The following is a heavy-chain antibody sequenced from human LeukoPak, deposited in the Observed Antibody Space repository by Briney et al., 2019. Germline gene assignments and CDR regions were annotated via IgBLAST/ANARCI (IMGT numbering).Heavy chain of an antibody. CDR3: ARGNLYYYDSSGYLNWFDP. CDR1: GYTFTSYD. CDR2: MNPNSGNT. V-gene: IGHV1-8*01. D-gene: IGHD3-22*01. J-gene: IGHJ5*02. Sequence: GASVKVSCKASGYTFTSYDINWVRQATGQGLEWMGWMNPNSGNTGYAQKFQGRVTMTRNTSISTAYMELSSLRSEDTAAYYCARGNLYYYDSSGYLNWFDPWGQGTLVTVSS.